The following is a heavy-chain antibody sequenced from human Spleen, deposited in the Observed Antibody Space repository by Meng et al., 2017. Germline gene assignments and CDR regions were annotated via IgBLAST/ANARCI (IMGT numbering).Heavy chain of an antibody. Sequence: QVQLQRWVRGLLKPSETLSLTCVVSGGSFSDYYWSWIRQPPGKGLEWIGEINHSGSTNYNPSLESRATISVDTSQNNLSLKLSSVTAADSAVYYCARGPTTMAHDFDYWGQGTLVTVSS. J-gene: IGHJ4*02. CDR2: INHSGST. D-gene: IGHD4-11*01. CDR1: GGSFSDYY. V-gene: IGHV4-34*01. CDR3: ARGPTTMAHDFDY.